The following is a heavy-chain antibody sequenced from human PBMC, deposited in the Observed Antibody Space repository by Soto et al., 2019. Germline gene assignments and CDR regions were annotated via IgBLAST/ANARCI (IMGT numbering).Heavy chain of an antibody. CDR3: ARDTTVTPGYYGMDV. CDR1: GGTFSSYA. V-gene: IGHV1-69*13. CDR2: IIPIFGTA. Sequence: SVKVSCKASGGTFSSYAISWVRQSPGQGLEWMGGIIPIFGTANYAQKFQGRVTITADESTSTAYMEPSSLRSEDTAVYYCARDTTVTPGYYGMDVWGQGTTVTVSS. D-gene: IGHD4-17*01. J-gene: IGHJ6*02.